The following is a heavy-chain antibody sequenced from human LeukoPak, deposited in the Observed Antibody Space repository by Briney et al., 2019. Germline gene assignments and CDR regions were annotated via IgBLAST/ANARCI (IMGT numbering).Heavy chain of an antibody. J-gene: IGHJ4*02. Sequence: SSETLSLTCTVSDDSISDYYRGWIRQPPGKGLEWIGYFYNSGRSTYNPSLKSRVTISADTSKNHFSLKLNSVTTADTAVYYCTRGAGWLIDYWGQGILVTVSS. CDR1: DDSISDYY. D-gene: IGHD3-16*01. CDR2: FYNSGRS. V-gene: IGHV4-59*01. CDR3: TRGAGWLIDY.